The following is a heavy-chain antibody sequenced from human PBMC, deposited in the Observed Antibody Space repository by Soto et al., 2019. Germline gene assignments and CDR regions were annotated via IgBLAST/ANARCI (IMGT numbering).Heavy chain of an antibody. J-gene: IGHJ6*02. CDR2: ISYDGSNK. CDR3: ARDDPSYYGMDV. Sequence: QVQLVESGGGVVQPGRSLRLSCAASGFTFSSYAMHWVRQAPGKGLEWVAVISYDGSNKYYADSVKGRFTISRDNSKNTLYLQMNSLRAEDTAVYYCARDDPSYYGMDVWGQGTTVTVSS. V-gene: IGHV3-30-3*01. CDR1: GFTFSSYA.